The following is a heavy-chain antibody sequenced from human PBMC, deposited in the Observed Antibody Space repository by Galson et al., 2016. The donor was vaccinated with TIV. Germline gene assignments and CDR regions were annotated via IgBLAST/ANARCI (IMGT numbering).Heavy chain of an antibody. D-gene: IGHD3-22*01. CDR2: IIAIFGTT. CDR3: ARAENYYDSSGYYRH. CDR1: GGPLNSYA. J-gene: IGHJ4*02. V-gene: IGHV1-69*13. Sequence: SVKVSCKFSGGPLNSYAISWVRQAPGQGLEWMGRIIAIFGTTKYAQKFQGRVTITADEFMSTVYMELSSLRSEDTAVYYCARAENYYDSSGYYRHWGQGTLVTVSS.